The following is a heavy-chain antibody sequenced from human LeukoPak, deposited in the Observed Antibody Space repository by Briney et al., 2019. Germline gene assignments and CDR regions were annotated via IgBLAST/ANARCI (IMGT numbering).Heavy chain of an antibody. CDR3: ARDGDYSSIAAKGANTNWFDP. CDR1: GYTFTSYG. D-gene: IGHD4-11*01. CDR2: ISAYNGNT. J-gene: IGHJ5*02. Sequence: ASVKVSCKASGYTFTSYGISWVRQAPGQGLEWMGWISAYNGNTNYAQKLQGRVTMTTDTSTSTAYMELRSLRSDDTAVYYCARDGDYSSIAAKGANTNWFDPWGQGTLVTVSS. V-gene: IGHV1-18*01.